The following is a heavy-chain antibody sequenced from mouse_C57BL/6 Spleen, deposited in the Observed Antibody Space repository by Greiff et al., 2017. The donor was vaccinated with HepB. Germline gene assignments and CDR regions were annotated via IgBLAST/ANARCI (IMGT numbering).Heavy chain of an antibody. CDR1: GYTFTDYY. CDR2: IYPGSGNT. V-gene: IGHV1-76*01. Sequence: QVQLKESGAELVRPGASVKLSCKASGYTFTDYYINWVKQRPGQGLEWIARIYPGSGNTYYNEKFKGKATLTAEKSSSTAYMQLSSLTSEDSAVYFCARPYYGSSYGYFDVWGTGTTVTVSS. D-gene: IGHD1-1*01. CDR3: ARPYYGSSYGYFDV. J-gene: IGHJ1*03.